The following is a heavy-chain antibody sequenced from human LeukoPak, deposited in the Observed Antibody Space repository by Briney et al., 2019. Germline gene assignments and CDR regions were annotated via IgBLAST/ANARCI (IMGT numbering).Heavy chain of an antibody. CDR2: INPNSGGT. J-gene: IGHJ3*02. CDR3: ARDRSGLDAFDI. Sequence: ASVKVSCKASGYTFTGYYMHWARQAPGQGLEWMGWINPNSGGTNYAQKFQGRVTMTRDTSISTAYMELSRLRSDDTAVYYCARDRSGLDAFDIWGQGTMVTVSS. CDR1: GYTFTGYY. V-gene: IGHV1-2*02.